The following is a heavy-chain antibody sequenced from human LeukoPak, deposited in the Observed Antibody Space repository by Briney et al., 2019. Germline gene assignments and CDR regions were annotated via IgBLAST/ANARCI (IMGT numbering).Heavy chain of an antibody. CDR3: ARTDSSGWYVFDY. CDR1: GGSISSYY. D-gene: IGHD6-19*01. V-gene: IGHV4-59*01. Sequence: SETLSLTCTVSGGSISSYYWSWIRQPPGKGLEWIGHIHYSGSTNHNPSLKSRVTISVDTSKDQFSLKLSSVTAADTAVYYCARTDSSGWYVFDYWGQGTLVTVSS. J-gene: IGHJ4*02. CDR2: IHYSGST.